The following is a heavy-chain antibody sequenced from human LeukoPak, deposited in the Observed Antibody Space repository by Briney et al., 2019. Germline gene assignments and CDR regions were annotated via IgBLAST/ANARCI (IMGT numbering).Heavy chain of an antibody. CDR3: AKDLEAGTSCYSLDY. CDR1: GFTFRSYG. V-gene: IGHV3-30*02. CDR2: IRNDGSEQ. D-gene: IGHD3/OR15-3a*01. Sequence: PGGSLRLSCAASGFTFRSYGMHWVRQAPGKGLEWVAFIRNDGSEQYYADSVKGRFTISRDNSKNSLHVQMNSLRTEDTALYYCAKDLEAGTSCYSLDYWGQGTLVTVSS. J-gene: IGHJ4*02.